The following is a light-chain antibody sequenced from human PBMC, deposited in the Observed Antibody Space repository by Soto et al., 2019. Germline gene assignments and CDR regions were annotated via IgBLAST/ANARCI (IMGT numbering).Light chain of an antibody. J-gene: IGLJ1*01. CDR2: DVS. CDR1: SSDVGAHDY. V-gene: IGLV2-14*03. CDR3: SSYTSSTTQV. Sequence: QSALTQPASVSGSPGQSITISCTGTSSDVGAHDYVSWYQQHPGKAPQLMIYDVSYRPSGVSNRFSGSKSVNTASLTISGLQAEDDADYYCSSYTSSTTQVFGTGTKLTVL.